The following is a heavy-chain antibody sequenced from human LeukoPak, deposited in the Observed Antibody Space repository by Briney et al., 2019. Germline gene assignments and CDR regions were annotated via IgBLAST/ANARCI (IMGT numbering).Heavy chain of an antibody. D-gene: IGHD6-13*01. J-gene: IGHJ6*04. Sequence: GESLKISCKGSGYSFTSYWIGWVRQMPGKGLEWMGIIYPGDSDTRYSPSFQGQATISADKSISTAYLQWSSLKASDTAMYYCARLPRYSSSQVYYYGMDVWGKGTTVTVSS. CDR1: GYSFTSYW. CDR2: IYPGDSDT. V-gene: IGHV5-51*01. CDR3: ARLPRYSSSQVYYYGMDV.